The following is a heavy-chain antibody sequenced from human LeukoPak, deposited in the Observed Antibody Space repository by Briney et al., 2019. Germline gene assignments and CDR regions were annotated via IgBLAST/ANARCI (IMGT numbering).Heavy chain of an antibody. V-gene: IGHV3-11*01. CDR1: GFIISDYY. J-gene: IGHJ4*02. D-gene: IGHD1-1*01. Sequence: GGSLRLSCEGSGFIISDYYMSWIRQAPGEGLEWISYISSSGRTVYYADSVRGRFTISRDNSKNSLYLQMDGLRAEDTAVYYCARDVFPHWNDDLPNPGEGFYWGQGTLVTVSS. CDR2: ISSSGRTV. CDR3: ARDVFPHWNDDLPNPGEGFY.